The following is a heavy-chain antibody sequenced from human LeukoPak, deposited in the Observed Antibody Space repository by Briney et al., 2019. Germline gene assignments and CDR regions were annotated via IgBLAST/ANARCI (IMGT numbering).Heavy chain of an antibody. D-gene: IGHD2-15*01. CDR3: ARGGDIVVVVAADYFDY. J-gene: IGHJ4*02. CDR2: IYSGGST. Sequence: GGSLRLSCAASGFTVSSNYMSWVRQAPGKGLEWVSVIYSGGSTYYADSVKGRFTISRDNSKNTLYLQMNSLRAENTAVYYCARGGDIVVVVAADYFDYWGQGTLVTVSS. CDR1: GFTVSSNY. V-gene: IGHV3-53*01.